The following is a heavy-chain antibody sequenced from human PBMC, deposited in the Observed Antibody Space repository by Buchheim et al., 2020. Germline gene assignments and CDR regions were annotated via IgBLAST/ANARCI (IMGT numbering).Heavy chain of an antibody. CDR2: IYHSGST. D-gene: IGHD2-2*01. CDR1: GGSISSSNW. V-gene: IGHV4-4*02. J-gene: IGHJ6*02. Sequence: QVQLQESGPGLVKPSGTLSLTCAVSGGSISSSNWWSWVRQPPGKGLEWIGEIYHSGSTNYNPSPKSRVTISVDKSKNQFSLKLGSVTAADTAVYYCARVVSSTSRMGYYYYYYGMGVWGQGTT. CDR3: ARVVSSTSRMGYYYYYYGMGV.